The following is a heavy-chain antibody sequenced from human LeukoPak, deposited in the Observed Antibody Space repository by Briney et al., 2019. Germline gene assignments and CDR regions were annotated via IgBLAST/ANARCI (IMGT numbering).Heavy chain of an antibody. CDR1: NVSISSGSHY. J-gene: IGHJ5*02. CDR2: IYAGGRS. CDR3: AREETGGTTRSGALT. V-gene: IGHV4-61*02. D-gene: IGHD1-14*01. Sequence: PSETLSLTCTVSNVSISSGSHYWNWIRQPAGKGLKWIGRIYAGGRSNYNPSLRSRVTISVDTSKNQFSLRLSSVTATDTGVYYCAREETGGTTRSGALTWGQGTLVTVSS.